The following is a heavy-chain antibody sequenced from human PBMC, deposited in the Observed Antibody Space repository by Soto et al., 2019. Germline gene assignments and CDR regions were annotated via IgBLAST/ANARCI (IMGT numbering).Heavy chain of an antibody. CDR1: GGTFSSYA. V-gene: IGHV1-69*01. CDR3: ARGYYYDSSGYYSNAYYFDY. D-gene: IGHD3-22*01. CDR2: IIPIFGTA. J-gene: IGHJ4*02. Sequence: QVQLVQSGAEVKKPGSSLKVSCKASGGTFSSYAISWVRQAPGQGLEWMGGIIPIFGTANYAQKFQGRVTITAAESTSTAYMELSSLRSEDTSVYYCARGYYYDSSGYYSNAYYFDYWGQGTLVTVSS.